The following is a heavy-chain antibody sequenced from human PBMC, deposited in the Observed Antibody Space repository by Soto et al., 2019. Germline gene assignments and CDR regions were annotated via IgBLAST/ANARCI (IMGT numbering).Heavy chain of an antibody. CDR3: ARALRDHLLSDF. CDR2: MNPDSANT. J-gene: IGHJ4*02. Sequence: QVQLVQSGAEVKQPGASVKVSCKTSGYTFSDYDITWVRQATGQGLEWMGWMNPDSANTGYAQKFQGRVTMTRDTSADTAYMELNSLTSEDTAVYYCARALRDHLLSDFWGQGT. CDR1: GYTFSDYD. D-gene: IGHD4-17*01. V-gene: IGHV1-8*01.